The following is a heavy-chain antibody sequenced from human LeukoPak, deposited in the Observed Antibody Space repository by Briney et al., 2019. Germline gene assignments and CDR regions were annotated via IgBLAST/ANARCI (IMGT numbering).Heavy chain of an antibody. Sequence: GGSLRLSCAASGFTLSTYWMSWVRQAPGKGLEWVANIKEDGSQKFYVDSVKGRFTISRDNAKNSLYLQMNSLRAEDTAVYYCARAGGCSSTSCYTIEYYYYYYMDVWGKGTTVTVSS. CDR1: GFTLSTYW. CDR2: IKEDGSQK. D-gene: IGHD2-2*02. CDR3: ARAGGCSSTSCYTIEYYYYYYMDV. V-gene: IGHV3-7*01. J-gene: IGHJ6*03.